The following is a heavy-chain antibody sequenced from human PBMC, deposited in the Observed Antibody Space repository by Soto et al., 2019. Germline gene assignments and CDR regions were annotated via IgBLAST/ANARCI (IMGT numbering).Heavy chain of an antibody. CDR1: GFTVSNYG. J-gene: IGHJ4*02. CDR2: MSYDEGRK. Sequence: VQLVESGGGVVQPGRSLRLSCAASGFTVSNYGMHWVRQAPGKGLEWVAVMSYDEGRKYYADSVKGRFTISRDNSKNTLYLQMDSLTSEDTAMYYCARVETATIWFFDYWGQGTLVTVSA. D-gene: IGHD3-10*01. CDR3: ARVETATIWFFDY. V-gene: IGHV3-30-3*01.